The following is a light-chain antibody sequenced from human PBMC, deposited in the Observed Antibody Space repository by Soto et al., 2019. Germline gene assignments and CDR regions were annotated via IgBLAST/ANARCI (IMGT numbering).Light chain of an antibody. V-gene: IGLV2-8*01. CDR1: GTDVGQYNY. Sequence: QSALTQPPSASGSPGQSVTISCTGAGTDVGQYNYVSWYQQHPGKAPKLLIHHVSRRPSGVPARFSGSKSGNTASLTVSGLQTEDEADYYCSSYTTTSTLGVFGGGTKVTVL. CDR2: HVS. CDR3: SSYTTTSTLGV. J-gene: IGLJ3*02.